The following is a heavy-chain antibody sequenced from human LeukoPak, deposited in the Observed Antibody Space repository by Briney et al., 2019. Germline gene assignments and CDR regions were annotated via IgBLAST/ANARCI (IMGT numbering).Heavy chain of an antibody. J-gene: IGHJ3*02. CDR1: GGSITSSY. CDR3: ARARYVNSFYAFDI. Sequence: NPSETLSLTCTVSGGSITSSYWSWIRQSPGKGLEWIGYIHYTGSTNYNPSLKSRVTMLIDTSKNQFSLKLSSVTAADTAVYYCARARYVNSFYAFDICGQGTLVTVSS. D-gene: IGHD3-9*01. V-gene: IGHV4-59*01. CDR2: IHYTGST.